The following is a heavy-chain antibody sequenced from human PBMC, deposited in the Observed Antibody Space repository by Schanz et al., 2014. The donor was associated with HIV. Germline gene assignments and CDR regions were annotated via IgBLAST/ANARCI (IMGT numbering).Heavy chain of an antibody. J-gene: IGHJ6*02. CDR1: GFSLRSYA. D-gene: IGHD6-19*01. CDR2: ITGSGGNT. Sequence: EVHLLESRGGLVQPGGSLRLSCAASGFSLRSYAMSWVRQAPGKGLEWVSLITGSGGNTYYAGSLKGRFTISRDNSKNTVYLQMNSLKAEDTALYYCAKDNGWPLASYYGMDVWGQGTTVTVSS. CDR3: AKDNGWPLASYYGMDV. V-gene: IGHV3-23*01.